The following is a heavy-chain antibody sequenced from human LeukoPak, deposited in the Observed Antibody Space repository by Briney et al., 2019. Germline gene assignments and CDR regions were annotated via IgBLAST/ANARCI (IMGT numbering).Heavy chain of an antibody. CDR1: VFTFSDYY. V-gene: IGHV3-11*01. CDR2: ISGSSSTI. CDR3: ARVGSSSGYYFDY. J-gene: IGHJ4*02. Sequence: PGGSLRLSCAASVFTFSDYYMSWIRQARGKGLEWVSYISGSSSTIYYADSVKGRFTISRDNAKNSLYMQMNSLRAEYTAVYYCARVGSSSGYYFDYWGQGTLVTVSS. D-gene: IGHD6-19*01.